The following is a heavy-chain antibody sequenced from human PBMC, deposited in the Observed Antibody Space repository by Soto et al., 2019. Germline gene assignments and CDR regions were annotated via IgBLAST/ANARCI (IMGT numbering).Heavy chain of an antibody. CDR1: GFTFSSYG. V-gene: IGHV3-30*03. CDR2: ISYDGSDK. J-gene: IGHJ4*02. CDR3: GAGQYFSDY. Sequence: QVQLVESGGGVVQPGRSLRLSCAASGFTFSSYGMHWVRQAPGKGLEWVALISYDGSDKYYADSVKGRFTISRDNSKNTLYLQMNSLRVEVTAVYYCGAGQYFSDYWGQGTLVTVSS. D-gene: IGHD6-13*01.